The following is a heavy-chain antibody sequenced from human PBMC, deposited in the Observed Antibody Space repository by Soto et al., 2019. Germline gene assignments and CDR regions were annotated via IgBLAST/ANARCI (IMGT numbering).Heavy chain of an antibody. CDR2: IYHSGST. D-gene: IGHD1-26*01. CDR3: ARERYSGSYYSGYYYYGMDV. V-gene: IGHV4-4*02. CDR1: GGSISSSNW. J-gene: IGHJ6*02. Sequence: PSETLSLTCAVSGGSISSSNWWSWVRQPPGKGLEWIGEIYHSGSTNYNPSLKSRVTISVDKSKNQFSLKLSSVTAADTAVYYCARERYSGSYYSGYYYYGMDVWGQGTTVTVSS.